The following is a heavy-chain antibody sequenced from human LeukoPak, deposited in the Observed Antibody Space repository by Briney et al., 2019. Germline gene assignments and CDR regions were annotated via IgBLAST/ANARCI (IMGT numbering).Heavy chain of an antibody. V-gene: IGHV4-34*01. J-gene: IGHJ4*02. CDR1: GGSFSGYY. D-gene: IGHD2-15*01. CDR2: INHSGST. CDR3: ARGPYSPPPHGFDY. Sequence: PSETLSLTCAVYGGSFSGYYWSWIRQPPGKGLEWIGEINHSGSTNYNPSLKSRVTISVDTSKNQFSLKLSSVTAADTAVYYCARGPYSPPPHGFDYWGQGTLVTVSP.